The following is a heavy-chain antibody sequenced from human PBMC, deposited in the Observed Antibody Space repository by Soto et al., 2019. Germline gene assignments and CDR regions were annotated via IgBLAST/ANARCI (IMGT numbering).Heavy chain of an antibody. J-gene: IGHJ4*02. CDR1: CGSIISSNW. V-gene: IGHV4-4*02. CDR2: IYHSGST. D-gene: IGHD6-19*01. Sequence: SETVSLTCAFSCGSIISSNWWSWVRQPPGKGLEWIGEIYHSGSTNYNPSLKSRVTISVDKSKNQFSLKLSSVTAADTAVYYCARAGGARLGIAVADPRGFDYWGQGTLVTVSS. CDR3: ARAGGARLGIAVADPRGFDY.